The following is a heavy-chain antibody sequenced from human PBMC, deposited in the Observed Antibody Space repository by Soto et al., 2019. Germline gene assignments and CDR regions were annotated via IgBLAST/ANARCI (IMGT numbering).Heavy chain of an antibody. D-gene: IGHD3-22*01. CDR3: TTDPVTMIVVVPSSG. V-gene: IGHV3-15*07. Sequence: GGSLRLSCAASGFPFSNAWMNWVRPAPGKGLEWVGRIKSKTDGGTTDYAAPVKGRFTISRDDSKNTLYLQMNSLKTEDTAVYYCTTDPVTMIVVVPSSGWGQGTLVTVSS. CDR2: IKSKTDGGTT. J-gene: IGHJ4*02. CDR1: GFPFSNAW.